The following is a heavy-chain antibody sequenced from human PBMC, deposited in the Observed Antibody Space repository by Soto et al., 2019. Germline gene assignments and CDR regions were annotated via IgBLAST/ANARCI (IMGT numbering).Heavy chain of an antibody. CDR3: ARGDGLGMGYYYYYMDV. CDR1: GGSISSYY. D-gene: IGHD7-27*01. J-gene: IGHJ6*03. V-gene: IGHV4-59*12. CDR2: IYYSGST. Sequence: SETLSLTCTVSGGSISSYYWSWIRQPPGKGLEWIGYIYYSGSTNYNPSLKSRVTISVDTSKNQFSLKLSSVTAADTAVYYCARGDGLGMGYYYYYMDVWGKGTTVTVSS.